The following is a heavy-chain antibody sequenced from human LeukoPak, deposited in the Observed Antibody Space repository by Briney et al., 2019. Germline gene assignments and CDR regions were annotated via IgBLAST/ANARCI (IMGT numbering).Heavy chain of an antibody. V-gene: IGHV3-7*01. J-gene: IGHJ4*02. Sequence: GGSLRLSCAASGFTFSSYWMTWVRQAPGKGLEWVANIKQDGSEKYYVDSVKGRFTISRDNAKSSLYLQMNSLRAEDTAVYYCARRAYCGGDCYSRTQTRGYYFDYWGQGTLVTVSS. D-gene: IGHD2-21*02. CDR3: ARRAYCGGDCYSRTQTRGYYFDY. CDR2: IKQDGSEK. CDR1: GFTFSSYW.